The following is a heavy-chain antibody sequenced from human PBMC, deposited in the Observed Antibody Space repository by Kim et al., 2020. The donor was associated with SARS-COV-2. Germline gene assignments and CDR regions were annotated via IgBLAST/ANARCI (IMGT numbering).Heavy chain of an antibody. D-gene: IGHD3-10*01. CDR2: ISSSSSYI. Sequence: GGSLRLSCAASGFTFSSYSMNWVRQAPGKGLEWVSSISSSSSYIYYADSVKGRFTISRDNAKNSLYLQMNSLRAEDTAVYYCARDRDSMVRGVMSDWGQGTLVTVSS. CDR1: GFTFSSYS. V-gene: IGHV3-21*01. J-gene: IGHJ4*02. CDR3: ARDRDSMVRGVMSD.